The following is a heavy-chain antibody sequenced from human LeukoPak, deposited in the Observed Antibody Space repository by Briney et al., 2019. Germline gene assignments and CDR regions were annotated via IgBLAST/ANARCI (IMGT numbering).Heavy chain of an antibody. V-gene: IGHV3-30*02. CDR1: QFTFSVFGFTFSNYG. J-gene: IGHJ4*02. D-gene: IGHD2-2*01. Sequence: GGSLRLSCAASQFTFSVFGFTFSNYGMHWVRQAPGKGLEWVAFIGYDGSNKYYAASVKGRFTISRDNSKNTLYLQMNSLRAEDTAVYYCASGRVEPACDYWGQGTLVTVSS. CDR2: IGYDGSNK. CDR3: ASGRVEPACDY.